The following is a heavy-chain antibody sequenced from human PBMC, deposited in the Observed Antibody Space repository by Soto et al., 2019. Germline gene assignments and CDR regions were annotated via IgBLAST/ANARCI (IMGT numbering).Heavy chain of an antibody. D-gene: IGHD5-18*01. J-gene: IGHJ6*02. CDR1: GYTFTSYA. CDR3: ARVPDTAMLTYYYYGIDV. Sequence: SVKVSCKASGYTFTSYAMHWVRQAPGQRLEWMGWINAGNGNTKYSQKFQGRVTITRDTSASTAYMELSSLRSEDSAVYYCARVPDTAMLTYYYYGIDVWGRGTTATVS. V-gene: IGHV1-3*01. CDR2: INAGNGNT.